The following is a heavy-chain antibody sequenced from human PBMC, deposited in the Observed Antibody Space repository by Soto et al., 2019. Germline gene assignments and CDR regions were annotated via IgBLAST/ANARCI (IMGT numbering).Heavy chain of an antibody. V-gene: IGHV3-74*01. CDR1: GYTFSRYW. Sequence: EVQLVESGGGLVQPGGSLRLSCAAYGYTFSRYWIHWVRQAPGTGLVWVSRVNNDGSGTAYADSVEGRFTISRDNAKNTVYLQLNSLRAEDTAVYYCGRGGSEHAMDVWGQGTTVTVSS. CDR3: GRGGSEHAMDV. CDR2: VNNDGSGT. J-gene: IGHJ6*02.